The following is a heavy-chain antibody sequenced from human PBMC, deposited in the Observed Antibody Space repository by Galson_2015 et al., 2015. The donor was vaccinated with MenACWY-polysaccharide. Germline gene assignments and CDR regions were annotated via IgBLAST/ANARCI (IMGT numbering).Heavy chain of an antibody. D-gene: IGHD2-2*02. CDR3: TTILPTAASFDY. Sequence: SLRLSCAASGLAFSGSPIHWVRQASGKGLEWIGRITTKAKNYATEYVASVKGGFTISRNDSNNTAYLQMNSLRTEDTAVYYCTTILPTAASFDYWSRGTLVTVSS. CDR1: GLAFSGSP. J-gene: IGHJ4*02. V-gene: IGHV3-73*01. CDR2: ITTKAKNYAT.